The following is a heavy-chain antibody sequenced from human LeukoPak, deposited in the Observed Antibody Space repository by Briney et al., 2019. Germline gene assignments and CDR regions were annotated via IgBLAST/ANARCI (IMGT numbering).Heavy chain of an antibody. Sequence: PSETLSVTCTVSGGSISSNAYYWAWIRQPPGKGLEWIGSIYSSVSTYYNPSLKSRVTISVDTSKNQFSLRLSSVTAADTALYYCAYSGSYGHLGYWGQGIPVTVSS. CDR1: GGSISSNAYY. J-gene: IGHJ4*02. CDR2: IYSSVST. CDR3: AYSGSYGHLGY. V-gene: IGHV4-39*01. D-gene: IGHD1-26*01.